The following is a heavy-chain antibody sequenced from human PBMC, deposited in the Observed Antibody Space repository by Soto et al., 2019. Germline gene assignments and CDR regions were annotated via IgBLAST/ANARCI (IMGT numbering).Heavy chain of an antibody. CDR3: ARDPSPYTSGWYGIDF. J-gene: IGHJ4*01. Sequence: LRLSCTASGFMFSAYAMLWVRQAPGKGLEWVAAMSYDGTNTYYADSVKGRFTISRDNSKNTLFLQMSSLTADDSAVYYCARDPSPYTSGWYGIDFWGLGTLVTVSS. CDR1: GFMFSAYA. V-gene: IGHV3-30-3*01. CDR2: MSYDGTNT. D-gene: IGHD6-19*01.